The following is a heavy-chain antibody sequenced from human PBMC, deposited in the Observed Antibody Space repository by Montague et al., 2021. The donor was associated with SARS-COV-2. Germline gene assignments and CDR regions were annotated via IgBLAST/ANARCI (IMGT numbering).Heavy chain of an antibody. CDR3: ARVRPHGGSLTLGGFDP. J-gene: IGHJ5*02. CDR1: GYIFTKYW. V-gene: IGHV5-51*03. CDR2: IYPGDSDT. Sequence: QSGAEVKKPGESLTIPCNASGYIFTKYWIGWVRQMPGKGLEWMGIIYPGDSDTRYSPSFQGQVTMSVDKSISTAYLQWSRLKVSDTAIYFCARVRPHGGSLTLGGFDPWGQGTLVSVAS. D-gene: IGHD3-16*01.